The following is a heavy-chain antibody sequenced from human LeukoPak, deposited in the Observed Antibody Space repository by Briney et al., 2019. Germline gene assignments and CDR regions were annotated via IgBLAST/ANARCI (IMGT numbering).Heavy chain of an antibody. D-gene: IGHD6-19*01. J-gene: IGHJ4*02. CDR2: ISAYNGNT. CDR1: GYTFTSYG. CDR3: ARDDQIVVAGIVGY. Sequence: ASVKVSCKASGYTFTSYGVSWVRQAPGQGLEWMGWISAYNGNTNYAQKLQGRVTMTTDTSTSTAYMELRSLRSDDTAVYYCARDDQIVVAGIVGYWGQGTLVTVSS. V-gene: IGHV1-18*01.